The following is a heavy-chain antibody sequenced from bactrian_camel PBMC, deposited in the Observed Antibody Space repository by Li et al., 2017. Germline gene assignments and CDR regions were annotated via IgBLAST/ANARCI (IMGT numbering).Heavy chain of an antibody. D-gene: IGHD5*01. CDR1: GFTFSGYS. CDR2: ISSDGRNT. Sequence: HVQLVESGGDLVQPGGSLRLSCAASGFTFSGYSMSWVRQAPGKGLEWVSGISSDGRNTYYRDSVKGRFTISRDNAKNTVYLQMNSLRLGDAAVYYCVRDEGGLGHLFGYWCQGTQVTVS. V-gene: IGHV3S6*01. CDR3: VRDEGGLGHLFGY. J-gene: IGHJ6*01.